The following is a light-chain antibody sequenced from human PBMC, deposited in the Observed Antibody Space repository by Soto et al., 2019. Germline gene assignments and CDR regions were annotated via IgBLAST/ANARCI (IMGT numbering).Light chain of an antibody. J-gene: IGLJ2*01. Sequence: QSMLTQPPSASGTPGQRVTISCSGSSSNIGSNTVNWYQQLPGTAPNLLIYSNNQRPSGVPDRFSGSKSGTSASLAISGLQSEDEADYYCAAWDDSLNGVVFGGGTKVTVL. CDR1: SSNIGSNT. CDR3: AAWDDSLNGVV. V-gene: IGLV1-44*01. CDR2: SNN.